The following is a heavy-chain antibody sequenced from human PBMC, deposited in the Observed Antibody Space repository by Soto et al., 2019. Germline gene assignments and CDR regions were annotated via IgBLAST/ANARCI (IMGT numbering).Heavy chain of an antibody. CDR3: TRGLSVTTRLWYYYYMDV. Sequence: PGGSLRLSCTASGFTFGDYAMSWFRQATGKGLEWVGFIRSKAYGGTTEYAASVKGRFTISRDDSKTIASLQMNSLKTEDTAVYYCTRGLSVTTRLWYYYYMDVWGKGTTVTVSS. CDR2: IRSKAYGGTT. J-gene: IGHJ6*03. D-gene: IGHD4-4*01. V-gene: IGHV3-49*03. CDR1: GFTFGDYA.